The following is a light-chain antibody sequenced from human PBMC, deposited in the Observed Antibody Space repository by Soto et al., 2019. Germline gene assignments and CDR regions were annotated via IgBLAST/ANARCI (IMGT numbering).Light chain of an antibody. CDR3: QQYDDWLRLT. V-gene: IGKV3-15*01. Sequence: IVMTQSPGTLSVSPGERATLYCRASQSISTKLAWYQQKPGQAPRLLIYGASTRATGIPARFSGSGSGTEFTLTITSLQSEDFAVYFCQQYDDWLRLTFGGGTKVDIK. J-gene: IGKJ4*01. CDR2: GAS. CDR1: QSISTK.